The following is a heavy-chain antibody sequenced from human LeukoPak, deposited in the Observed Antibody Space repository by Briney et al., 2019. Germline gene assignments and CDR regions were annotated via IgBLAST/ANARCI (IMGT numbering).Heavy chain of an antibody. CDR1: GGSISSGGYY. Sequence: SETLSLTCTVSGGSISSGGYYWSWIRQHPGKGLEWIGYIYYSGSTYYNPSLKSRVTISVDTSKNQFSLKLSSVTAADTAVYYCARSVPAALNYYYYMDVWGKGTTVTVSS. CDR2: IYYSGST. V-gene: IGHV4-31*03. J-gene: IGHJ6*03. D-gene: IGHD2-2*01. CDR3: ARSVPAALNYYYYMDV.